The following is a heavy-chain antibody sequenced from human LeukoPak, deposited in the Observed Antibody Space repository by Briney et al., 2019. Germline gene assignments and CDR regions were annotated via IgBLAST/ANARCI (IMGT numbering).Heavy chain of an antibody. V-gene: IGHV4-4*02. Sequence: PSETLSLTCSVSGDSITSYAWWSWVRQPPGKGLEWIGEIHLNGITNYNPSLKSRVTMSIDKSNNQFSLNLSSVTAADTAVYYCARVDWLRWFDPWGQGTLVTVSS. D-gene: IGHD3-9*01. CDR1: GDSITSYAW. J-gene: IGHJ5*02. CDR3: ARVDWLRWFDP. CDR2: IHLNGIT.